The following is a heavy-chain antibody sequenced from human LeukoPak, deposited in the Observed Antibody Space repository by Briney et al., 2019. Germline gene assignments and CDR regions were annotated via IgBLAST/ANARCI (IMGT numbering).Heavy chain of an antibody. CDR1: GYTFTGYY. CDR3: ATGYCSGGSCQFDY. D-gene: IGHD2-15*01. J-gene: IGHJ4*02. V-gene: IGHV1-2*02. Sequence: ASVKVSCKASGYTFTGYYMHWVRQAPGQGLEWMGWINPNSGGTNYAQKFQGRVTMTRDTSISTAYMELSRLRSDDTAVYYCATGYCSGGSCQFDYWGQGTLVTVSS. CDR2: INPNSGGT.